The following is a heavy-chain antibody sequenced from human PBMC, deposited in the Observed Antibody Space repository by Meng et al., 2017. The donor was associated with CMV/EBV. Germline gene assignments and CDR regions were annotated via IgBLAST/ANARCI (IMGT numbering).Heavy chain of an antibody. CDR1: FTFSRYS. CDR2: ISSSSSYI. J-gene: IGHJ4*02. CDR3: ARVRKWELLHRGYFDY. D-gene: IGHD1-26*01. Sequence: FTFSRYSMNWVRQAPGKGLEWVSSISSSSSYIYYADSVKGRFTISRDNAKNSLYLQMNSLRAEDTAVYYCARVRKWELLHRGYFDYWGQGTLVTVSS. V-gene: IGHV3-21*01.